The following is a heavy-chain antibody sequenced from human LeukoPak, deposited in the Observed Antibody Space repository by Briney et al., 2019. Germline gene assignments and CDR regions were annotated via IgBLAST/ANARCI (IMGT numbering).Heavy chain of an antibody. Sequence: ASVKVSCKASGYTFTGYYMHWVRQAPGQGLEWMGWTNPNSGGTNYAQKFQGRVTMTRDTSISTAYMELSRLRSDDTAVYYCARGLDFWSGYPPFDYWGQGTLVTVSS. CDR2: TNPNSGGT. J-gene: IGHJ4*02. CDR3: ARGLDFWSGYPPFDY. CDR1: GYTFTGYY. D-gene: IGHD3-3*01. V-gene: IGHV1-2*02.